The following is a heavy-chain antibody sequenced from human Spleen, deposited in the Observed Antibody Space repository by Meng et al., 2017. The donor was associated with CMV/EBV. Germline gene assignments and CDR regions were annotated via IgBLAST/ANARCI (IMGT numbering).Heavy chain of an antibody. CDR1: GGSVNNYY. D-gene: IGHD2-2*01. Sequence: SETLSLTCAFSGGSVNNYYWSWIRQPPGRGLEWIGSLRHRGSTNYNPSLKSRVTMSSDTSTNGFSLRLSSVTAGDTAVYYSVRFRGYCSLTSCYADSGLDVWGQGTTVTVSS. V-gene: IGHV4-59*02. CDR3: VRFRGYCSLTSCYADSGLDV. CDR2: LRHRGST. J-gene: IGHJ6*02.